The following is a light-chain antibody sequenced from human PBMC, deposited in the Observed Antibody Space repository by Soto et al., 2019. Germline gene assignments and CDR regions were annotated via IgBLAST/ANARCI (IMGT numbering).Light chain of an antibody. Sequence: DTVMTQSPDSLAVSLGERATINCKSSQSVFHSANNMNYLAWYQQKPGQSPKLLISWASIRDSGVPDRFSGSGSGTDFPLTINSLQAEDPAVYYCQQFYNTPPYTFGQGTRLEIK. CDR1: QSVFHSANNMNY. CDR2: WAS. CDR3: QQFYNTPPYT. V-gene: IGKV4-1*01. J-gene: IGKJ2*01.